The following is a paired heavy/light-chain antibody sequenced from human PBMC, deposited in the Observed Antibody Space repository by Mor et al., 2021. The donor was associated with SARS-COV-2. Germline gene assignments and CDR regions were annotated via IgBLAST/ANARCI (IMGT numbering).Heavy chain of an antibody. CDR3: SRGGDCSGGSCPSGRRGSYYYYYGMDV. Sequence: EVQLVESGGGLVLPGKSLKLSCAASGFTFSDSAIHWVRQASGKGLEWVGHIRTKTNNYATTFSASVRGRFTISRDDSKKTAYLQMNSLKTEDTAVYYCSRGGDCSGGSCPSGRRGSYYYYYGMDVWGQGTTVTVSS. CDR2: IRTKTNNYAT. D-gene: IGHD2-15*01. V-gene: IGHV3-73*01. CDR1: GFTFSDSA. J-gene: IGHJ6*02.
Light chain of an antibody. Sequence: DIQLTQSPSSLSASVGDRVTITCRASQGIRNDLGWYQQIPGKVPKRLIYAASSLQSGVPSRFSGGGSGTEFTLTISSLQPEDFATYYCLQHNSNRWTFGQGTKVEIK. J-gene: IGKJ1*01. CDR1: QGIRND. CDR3: LQHNSNRWT. CDR2: AAS. V-gene: IGKV1-17*01.